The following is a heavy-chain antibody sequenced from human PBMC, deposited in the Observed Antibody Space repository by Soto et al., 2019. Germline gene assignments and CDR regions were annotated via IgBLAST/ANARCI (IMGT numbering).Heavy chain of an antibody. Sequence: GASVKVSCKASGGTFSSYAISWVRQAPGQGLEWMGGIIPIFGTANYAQKFQGRVTITADESTSTAYMEMSSLRSEDTAVYYCAREVGGRGLGLGSTTVTTAWFDPWGQGTLVTVSS. CDR1: GGTFSSYA. D-gene: IGHD4-4*01. CDR3: AREVGGRGLGLGSTTVTTAWFDP. J-gene: IGHJ5*02. V-gene: IGHV1-69*13. CDR2: IIPIFGTA.